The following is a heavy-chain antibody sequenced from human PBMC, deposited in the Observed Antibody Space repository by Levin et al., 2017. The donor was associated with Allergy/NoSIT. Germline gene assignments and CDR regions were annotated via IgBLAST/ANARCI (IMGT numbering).Heavy chain of an antibody. CDR3: ASDLGGSGSYYTTYNYYDYGMDG. V-gene: IGHV3-11*05. Sequence: LSLTCAASGFTFSDYYMSWIRQAPGKGLEWVAYISSSSTYTNYADSVKGRFTISRDNAKHSLYLQMNSLRAEDTAVYYCASDLGGSGSYYTTYNYYDYGMDGWGQGTTVTVSS. CDR2: ISSSSTYT. CDR1: GFTFSDYY. J-gene: IGHJ6*02. D-gene: IGHD3-10*01.